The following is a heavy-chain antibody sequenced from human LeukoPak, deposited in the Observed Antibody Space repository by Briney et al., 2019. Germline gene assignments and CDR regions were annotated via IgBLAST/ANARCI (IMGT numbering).Heavy chain of an antibody. D-gene: IGHD6-19*01. CDR2: INHSGST. CDR1: GGSFSGYY. J-gene: IGHJ5*02. V-gene: IGHV4-34*01. Sequence: PSETLSLNCAVYGGSFSGYYWSWIRQPPGKGLEWIGEINHSGSTNYNPSLKSRVTISVDTSKNQFSLKLSSVTAADTAVYYCARGYWQWLVTYNWFDPWGQGTLVTVSS. CDR3: ARGYWQWLVTYNWFDP.